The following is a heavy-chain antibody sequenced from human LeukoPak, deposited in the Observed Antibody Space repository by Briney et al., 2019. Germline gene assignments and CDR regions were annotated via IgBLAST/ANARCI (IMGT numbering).Heavy chain of an antibody. D-gene: IGHD1-26*01. Sequence: GGSLRLSCAASGFTFSSYWMSWVRQAPGKGLEWVANIKQDGSEKYYVDSAKGRFTISRDNAKNSLYLQMNSLRAEDTAVYYCARDPAGRRADYWGQGTLVTVSS. J-gene: IGHJ4*02. CDR2: IKQDGSEK. CDR3: ARDPAGRRADY. V-gene: IGHV3-7*03. CDR1: GFTFSSYW.